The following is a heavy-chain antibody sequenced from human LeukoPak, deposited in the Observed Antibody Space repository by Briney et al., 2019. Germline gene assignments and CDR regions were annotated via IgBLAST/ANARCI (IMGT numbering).Heavy chain of an antibody. D-gene: IGHD7-27*01. CDR3: ATGQLGIAPGDYYGMDV. CDR2: FDPEGGET. Sequence: ASVKVSCKVSGYTLTELSMHWVRQAPGKGLEWMGGFDPEGGETIYAQKFQGRVTMTEDTSTDTAYMELSSLRSEDTAVYYCATGQLGIAPGDYYGMDVWGKGTTVTVSS. CDR1: GYTLTELS. V-gene: IGHV1-24*01. J-gene: IGHJ6*04.